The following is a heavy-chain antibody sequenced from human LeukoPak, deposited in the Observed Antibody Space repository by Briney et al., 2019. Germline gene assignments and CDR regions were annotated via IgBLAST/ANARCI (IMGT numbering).Heavy chain of an antibody. Sequence: SETLSLTCAVSGGSISSGGYSWSWIRQPPGKGLEWIGYIYHSGSTYYNPSLKSRVTISVDRSKNQFSPKLSSVTAADTAVYYCARAVVVVPAAIQYFQHWGQGTLVTVSS. J-gene: IGHJ1*01. V-gene: IGHV4-30-2*01. D-gene: IGHD2-2*01. CDR2: IYHSGST. CDR1: GGSISSGGYS. CDR3: ARAVVVVPAAIQYFQH.